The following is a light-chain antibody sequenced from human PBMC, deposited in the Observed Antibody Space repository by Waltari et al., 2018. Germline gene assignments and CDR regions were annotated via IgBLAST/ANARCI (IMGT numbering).Light chain of an antibody. J-gene: IGLJ3*02. CDR2: EDD. Sequence: SYELCQPHSVSVSPGQTATITCFGDKLGQQYVSWYQQKPGQSPVLVIYEDDRRVSGIPERFSGSNSGNTATLTISGTQAIDEADYYCQTWDNRFGVFGGGTKVTVL. CDR3: QTWDNRFGV. CDR1: KLGQQY. V-gene: IGLV3-1*01.